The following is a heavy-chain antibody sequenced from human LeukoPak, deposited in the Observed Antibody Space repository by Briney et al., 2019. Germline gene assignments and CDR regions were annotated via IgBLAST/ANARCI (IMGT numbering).Heavy chain of an antibody. J-gene: IGHJ5*02. CDR1: GGSISSSSYY. V-gene: IGHV4-39*01. CDR2: IYYSGST. D-gene: IGHD1-26*01. Sequence: SETLSLTCSVFGGSISSSSYYWGWIRQPPGKGLEWIGNIYYSGSTNYSPSLKSRVTISVDTSKNQFSLKLSSVIAADTAVYYCARLDYTGNSNWFDPWGQGTLVTVSS. CDR3: ARLDYTGNSNWFDP.